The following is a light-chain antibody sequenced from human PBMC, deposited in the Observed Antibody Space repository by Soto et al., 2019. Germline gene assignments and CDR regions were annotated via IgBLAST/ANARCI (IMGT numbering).Light chain of an antibody. CDR3: QQSYSTPFVT. J-gene: IGKJ5*01. CDR2: AAS. Sequence: DIEMTQSPSSLSASVGDRVTITCRASQSISSYLNWYQQKPGKAPKLLIYAASSLQSGVPSRFSGSRSGTDFTLTISSLQPEDFATYYCQQSYSTPFVTFGQGTRLAIK. CDR1: QSISSY. V-gene: IGKV1-39*01.